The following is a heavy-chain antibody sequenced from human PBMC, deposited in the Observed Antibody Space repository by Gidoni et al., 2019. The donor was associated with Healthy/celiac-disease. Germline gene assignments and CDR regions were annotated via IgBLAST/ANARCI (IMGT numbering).Heavy chain of an antibody. CDR2: IYHSGST. V-gene: IGHV4-4*02. D-gene: IGHD6-19*01. Sequence: QVQLQESCPGLVNPSGTLSLTCAVSGGSISSSNWWSWVRQPPGKGLEWIGEIYHSGSTNYNPALKSRVTISVDKSKNQFSLKLSSVTAADTAVYYCARRVEASSGRGGENWFDPWGQGTLVTVSS. CDR3: ARRVEASSGRGGENWFDP. CDR1: GGSISSSNW. J-gene: IGHJ5*02.